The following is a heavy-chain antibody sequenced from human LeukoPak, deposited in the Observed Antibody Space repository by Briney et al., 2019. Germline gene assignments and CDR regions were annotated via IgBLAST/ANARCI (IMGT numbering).Heavy chain of an antibody. CDR2: IWYDGSNK. V-gene: IGHV3-33*01. J-gene: IGHJ4*02. CDR1: GFTFSSYG. Sequence: GGSLGLSCAASGFTFSSYGMHWVRQAPGKGLEWVAVIWYDGSNKYYADSVKGRFTIARATSKNKLYLQMNRLRAEGTAVYYCARGQAGYFDYWGKGTLVTVSS. CDR3: ARGQAGYFDY.